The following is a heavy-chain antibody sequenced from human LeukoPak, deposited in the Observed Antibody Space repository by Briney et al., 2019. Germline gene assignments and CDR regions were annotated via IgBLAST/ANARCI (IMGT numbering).Heavy chain of an antibody. Sequence: SETLSLTCAVYGGSFSGYYWSWIRQPPGKGLEWIGEINHSGSTNYNPSLKSRVTISVDTSKNQFSLKLSFVTAADTAVYYCASGAEAYFDYWGQGTLVTVSS. J-gene: IGHJ4*02. CDR2: INHSGST. V-gene: IGHV4-34*01. CDR1: GGSFSGYY. CDR3: ASGAEAYFDY.